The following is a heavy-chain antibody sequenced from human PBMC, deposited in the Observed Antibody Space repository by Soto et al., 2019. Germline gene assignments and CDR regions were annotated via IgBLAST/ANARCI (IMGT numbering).Heavy chain of an antibody. Sequence: ASVKVSCKASGYTFTSYDLHWVRQAPGQRLEWMGWTNAGNGNTKYSQKFRGRVTITRDTSASTAYMELSSLRSEDTAVYYCALIASPDYWGQGTLVTVSS. V-gene: IGHV1-3*01. CDR3: ALIASPDY. D-gene: IGHD3-22*01. CDR1: GYTFTSYD. J-gene: IGHJ4*02. CDR2: TNAGNGNT.